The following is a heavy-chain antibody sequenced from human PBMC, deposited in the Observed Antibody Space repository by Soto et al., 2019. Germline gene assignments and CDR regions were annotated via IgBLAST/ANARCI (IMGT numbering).Heavy chain of an antibody. CDR3: ARALTTMDV. Sequence: QVQLVQSGAEVKKPGASVKVSCKASGYTFTSYGISGVRQAPGQGLEWMGWIRAYNGNTNYAQKLQGRVTMTTDTPTTTAYMELRRLRSDDPAVYYCARALTTMDVCGQGTTVTVSS. CDR1: GYTFTSYG. D-gene: IGHD1-1*01. CDR2: IRAYNGNT. J-gene: IGHJ6*02. V-gene: IGHV1-18*01.